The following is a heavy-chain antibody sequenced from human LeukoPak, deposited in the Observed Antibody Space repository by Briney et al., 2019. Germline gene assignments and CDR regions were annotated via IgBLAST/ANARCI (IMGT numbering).Heavy chain of an antibody. V-gene: IGHV3-30*03. CDR3: ARGEWDDGVYYFDY. Sequence: PGGSLRLSCAASGFTFSSYGMHWVRQAPGKGLEWVAVISYDGSNKYYADSVKGRFTISRDNSKNSLYLQMNSLRAEDTAVYYCARGEWDDGVYYFDYWGQGTLVTVSS. D-gene: IGHD1-26*01. CDR1: GFTFSSYG. CDR2: ISYDGSNK. J-gene: IGHJ4*02.